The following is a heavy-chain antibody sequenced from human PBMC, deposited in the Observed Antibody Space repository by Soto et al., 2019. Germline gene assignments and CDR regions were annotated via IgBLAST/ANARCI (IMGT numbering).Heavy chain of an antibody. D-gene: IGHD3-22*01. Sequence: QLQLQESGSGLVKPSQTLSLTCAVSGGSISSGGYSWSWIRQPPGKGLEWIGYIYHSGSTYYNPSHKSRVTISVDRSKNQFSLKLSSVTAADTAVYYCARADYYDGNYYFDYWGQGTLVTVSS. CDR3: ARADYYDGNYYFDY. V-gene: IGHV4-30-2*01. CDR2: IYHSGST. CDR1: GGSISSGGYS. J-gene: IGHJ4*02.